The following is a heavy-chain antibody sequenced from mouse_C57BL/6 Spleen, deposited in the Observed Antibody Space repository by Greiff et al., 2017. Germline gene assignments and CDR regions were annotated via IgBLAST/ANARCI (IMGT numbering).Heavy chain of an antibody. CDR2: INPGSGGT. V-gene: IGHV1-54*01. CDR1: GYAFTNYL. Sequence: VKLQESGAELVRPGTSVKVSCKASGYAFTNYLIEWVKQRPGQGLEWIGVINPGSGGTNYNEKFKGKATLTADTSSSTAYMQLSSLTSEDSAVYFCARGGFDYWGQGTTLTVSS. CDR3: ARGGFDY. J-gene: IGHJ2*01.